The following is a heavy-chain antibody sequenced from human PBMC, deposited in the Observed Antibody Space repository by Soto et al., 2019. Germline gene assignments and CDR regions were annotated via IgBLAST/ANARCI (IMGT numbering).Heavy chain of an antibody. Sequence: NPSETLSLTCAVSGYPISSGYYWGWIRQSPGKGLEWIGSLYHSGSTYYNPSLKSRVTISVDSSKNQFSLRLTSVTAADTAVYYCARNSYYDFWSGYQRAFDLWGQGTVVTVSS. CDR3: ARNSYYDFWSGYQRAFDL. CDR1: GYPISSGYY. D-gene: IGHD3-3*01. J-gene: IGHJ4*02. V-gene: IGHV4-38-2*01. CDR2: LYHSGST.